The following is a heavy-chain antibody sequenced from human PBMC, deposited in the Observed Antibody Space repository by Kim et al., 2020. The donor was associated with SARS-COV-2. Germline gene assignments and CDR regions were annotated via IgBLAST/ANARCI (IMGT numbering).Heavy chain of an antibody. J-gene: IGHJ6*02. CDR1: GFTFSSYG. V-gene: IGHV3-30*18. CDR2: ISYDGSNK. Sequence: GGSLRLSCAASGFTFSSYGMHWVRQAPGKGLEWVAVISYDGSNKYYADSVKGRFTISRDNSKNTLYLQMNSLRAEDTAVYYCAKDEKWELLVIVFYGMDVWGQGTTVTVSS. D-gene: IGHD1-26*01. CDR3: AKDEKWELLVIVFYGMDV.